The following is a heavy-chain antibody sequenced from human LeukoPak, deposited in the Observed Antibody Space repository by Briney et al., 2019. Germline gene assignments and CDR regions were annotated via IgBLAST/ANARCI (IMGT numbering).Heavy chain of an antibody. J-gene: IGHJ4*02. D-gene: IGHD1-1*01. CDR2: ISHDGTNK. Sequence: PGRSLRLSCAASGFPFGRHAIHWLRQAPGKGLEWVAVISHDGTNKYYGDSVQGRFTISRDNSKNTLYLQMNSLRAEDAAVCYCARDSGGLTTLDVFDNWGQGTLVAVSS. V-gene: IGHV3-30*01. CDR1: GFPFGRHA. CDR3: ARDSGGLTTLDVFDN.